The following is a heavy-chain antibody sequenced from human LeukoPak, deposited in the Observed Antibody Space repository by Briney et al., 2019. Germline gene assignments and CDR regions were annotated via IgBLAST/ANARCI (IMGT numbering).Heavy chain of an antibody. CDR2: IYYSGST. Sequence: SETLSLTCAVYGGSFSGYYWSWIRQPPGKGLEWIGYIYYSGSTYYNPSLKSRVTISVDTSKNQFSLKLSSVTAADTAVYYCARDIAAAENWFDPWGQGTLVTVSS. CDR1: GGSFSGYY. J-gene: IGHJ5*02. D-gene: IGHD6-13*01. CDR3: ARDIAAAENWFDP. V-gene: IGHV4-34*09.